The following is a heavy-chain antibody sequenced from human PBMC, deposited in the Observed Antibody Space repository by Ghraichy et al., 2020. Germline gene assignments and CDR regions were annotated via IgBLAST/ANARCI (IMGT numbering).Heavy chain of an antibody. CDR3: AAMNYVGDGY. Sequence: SETLSLTCAVDGGSFSGYYWSWIRQPPGKGLEWIGEINHSGSTNYNPSLKSRVTISVDTSKNQFSLKLSSVTAADTAVYYCAAMNYVGDGYWGQGTLVTVSS. CDR1: GGSFSGYY. CDR2: INHSGST. J-gene: IGHJ4*02. V-gene: IGHV4-34*01. D-gene: IGHD1-7*01.